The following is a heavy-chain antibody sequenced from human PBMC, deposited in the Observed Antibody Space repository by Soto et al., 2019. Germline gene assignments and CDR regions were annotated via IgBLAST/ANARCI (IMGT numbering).Heavy chain of an antibody. CDR1: GFIFSNAC. J-gene: IGHJ5*02. V-gene: IGHV3-15*07. CDR3: TTGLVGSSYNP. Sequence: EVQLVESGGGLVEPGGSLRLSCAASGFIFSNACMNWVRQAPGKGLEWVGRIKSKADGGSADYAAPVKGRFTMSRDDSRDTVDMQMSSMKTEDTAVYYCTTGLVGSSYNPWGPGTKVIVTS. CDR2: IKSKADGGSA. D-gene: IGHD2-15*01.